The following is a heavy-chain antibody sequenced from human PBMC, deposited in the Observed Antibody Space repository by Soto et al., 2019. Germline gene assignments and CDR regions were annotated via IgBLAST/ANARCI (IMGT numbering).Heavy chain of an antibody. CDR2: ISYDGSNK. CDR3: ARDQRKWLPTAYGMDV. CDR1: GCTFSSYA. Sequence: GGSLRLSCAASGCTFSSYAMHWVRQAPGKGLEWVAVISYDGSNKYYADSVKGRFTISRDNSKNTLYLQMNSLRAEDTAVYYCARDQRKWLPTAYGMDVWGQGTTVTVSS. J-gene: IGHJ6*02. D-gene: IGHD3-22*01. V-gene: IGHV3-30-3*01.